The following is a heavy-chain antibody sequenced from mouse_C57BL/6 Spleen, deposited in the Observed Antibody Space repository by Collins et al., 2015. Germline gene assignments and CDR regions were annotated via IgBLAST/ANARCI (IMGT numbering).Heavy chain of an antibody. D-gene: IGHD1-1*01. V-gene: IGHV1-26*01. Sequence: EVQLQQSGPELVKPGASVKISCKASGYTFTDYYMNWVKQSHGKSLEWIGDINPNNGGTSYNQKFKGKATLTVDKSSSTAYMELRSLTSEDSAVYYCARDYYGSSWYFDVWGTGTTVTVFS. CDR3: ARDYYGSSWYFDV. CDR1: GYTFTDYY. CDR2: INPNNGGT. J-gene: IGHJ1*03.